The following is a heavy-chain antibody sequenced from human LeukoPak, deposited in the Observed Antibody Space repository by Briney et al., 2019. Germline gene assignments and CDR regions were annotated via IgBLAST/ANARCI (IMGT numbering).Heavy chain of an antibody. CDR3: ASLFLCYGCSSSSDSFDI. V-gene: IGHV3-9*01. J-gene: IGHJ3*02. D-gene: IGHD6-6*01. Sequence: GGSLRLSCAASGFIFDDYAMHWVRQAPGKGLEWVSGISWNSGSIGYADSVKGRFTISRDNAKNSLYLQMNSLRAEDTAVYYCASLFLCYGCSSSSDSFDIWGQGTMVTVSS. CDR2: ISWNSGSI. CDR1: GFIFDDYA.